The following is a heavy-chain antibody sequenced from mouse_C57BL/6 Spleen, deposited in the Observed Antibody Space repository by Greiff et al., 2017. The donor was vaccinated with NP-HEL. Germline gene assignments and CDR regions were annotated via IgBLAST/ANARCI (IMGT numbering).Heavy chain of an antibody. CDR2: ISDGGSYT. J-gene: IGHJ1*03. Sequence: EVKLMESGGGLVKPGGSLKLSCAASGFTFSSYAMSWVRQTPEKRLEWVATISDGGSYTYYPDNVKGRFTISRDTAKNNLYLQMSHLKYEDTAMYSCASDPYYGSSYRYFDVWGTGTTVTVSS. V-gene: IGHV5-4*03. CDR3: ASDPYYGSSYRYFDV. D-gene: IGHD1-1*01. CDR1: GFTFSSYA.